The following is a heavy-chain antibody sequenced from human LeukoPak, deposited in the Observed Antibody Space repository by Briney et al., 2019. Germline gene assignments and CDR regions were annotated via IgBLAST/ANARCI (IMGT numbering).Heavy chain of an antibody. J-gene: IGHJ4*02. CDR2: ISAYNGNT. Sequence: ASVKVSCKATGYTFTSYGISWVRQAPGQGLEWMGWISAYNGNTNYAQKLQGRVTMTTDTSTSTAYMELRSLRSDDTAVYYCARDANDYGGNSSRFDYWGQGTLVTVSS. V-gene: IGHV1-18*01. CDR1: GYTFTSYG. CDR3: ARDANDYGGNSSRFDY. D-gene: IGHD4-23*01.